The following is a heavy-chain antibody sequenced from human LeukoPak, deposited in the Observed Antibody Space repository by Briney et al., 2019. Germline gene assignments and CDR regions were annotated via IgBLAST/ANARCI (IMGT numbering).Heavy chain of an antibody. CDR3: ARAVMWAASQRVGFDP. V-gene: IGHV1-2*04. Sequence: VASVKVSCKASGYTFTGYYMHWVRQAPGQGLEWMGWINPNSGGTNYAQKFQGWVTMTRDTSISTAYMELSRLRSDDTAVYYCARAVMWAASQRVGFDPWGQGTLVTVSS. CDR1: GYTFTGYY. D-gene: IGHD4-11*01. CDR2: INPNSGGT. J-gene: IGHJ5*02.